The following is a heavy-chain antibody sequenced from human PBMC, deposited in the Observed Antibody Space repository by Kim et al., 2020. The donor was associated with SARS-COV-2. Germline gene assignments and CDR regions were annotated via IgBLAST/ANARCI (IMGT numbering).Heavy chain of an antibody. CDR2: ISGPGSST. CDR3: AKDRLVSGSDY. Sequence: GSLRLSCAASGFIFSTYAMSWVRQAPGKGLEWVSTISGPGSSTYYADSVKGRFTISRDNSKNTLYLQMNSLRAEDTAIYYCAKDRLVSGSDYWGQGTLVTVSS. J-gene: IGHJ4*02. D-gene: IGHD6-19*01. V-gene: IGHV3-23*01. CDR1: GFIFSTYA.